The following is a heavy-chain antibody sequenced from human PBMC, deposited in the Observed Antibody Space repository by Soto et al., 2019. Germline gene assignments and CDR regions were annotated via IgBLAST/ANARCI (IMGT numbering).Heavy chain of an antibody. CDR2: INPNSGGT. Sequence: SVKDSCKASGYTFTGYYMHWGRQAPGQGLEWMGWINPNSGGTNYAQKFQGWVTMTRDTSISTAYMELSRLRSDDTAVYYCAREVYSSGYLVYWGQGTLVTVSS. D-gene: IGHD6-19*01. J-gene: IGHJ4*02. CDR3: AREVYSSGYLVY. CDR1: GYTFTGYY. V-gene: IGHV1-2*04.